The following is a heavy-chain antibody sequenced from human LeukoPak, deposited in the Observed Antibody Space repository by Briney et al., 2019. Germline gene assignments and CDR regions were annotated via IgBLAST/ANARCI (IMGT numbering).Heavy chain of an antibody. V-gene: IGHV1-46*01. CDR1: GYTFTSYY. Sequence: ASVKVSCKASGYTFTSYYMHWVRQAPGQGLEWVGIINPSGGSTSYAQKFQGRVTMTRDTSTSTVYMELSSLRSEDTAVYYCARGYYYDSSGSQGAFDIWGQGTMVTVSS. CDR3: ARGYYYDSSGSQGAFDI. D-gene: IGHD3-22*01. CDR2: INPSGGST. J-gene: IGHJ3*02.